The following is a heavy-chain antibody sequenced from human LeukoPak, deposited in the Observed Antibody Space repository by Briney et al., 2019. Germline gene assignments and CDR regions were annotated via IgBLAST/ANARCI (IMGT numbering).Heavy chain of an antibody. J-gene: IGHJ1*01. CDR3: ARGSYDSSDFEYFHH. V-gene: IGHV1-69*05. CDR2: IIPVFGTA. CDR1: GGTFNSYA. D-gene: IGHD3-22*01. Sequence: SVKVSCKASGGTFNSYAISWVRQAPGQGLEWMGGIIPVFGTAIYAQKFQGRVTMTRDTSISTAYMELNRLRSDDTAVYYCARGSYDSSDFEYFHHWGQGTLVTVSS.